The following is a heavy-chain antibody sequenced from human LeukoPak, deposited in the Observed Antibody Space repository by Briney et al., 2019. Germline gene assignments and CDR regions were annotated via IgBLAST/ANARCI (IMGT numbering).Heavy chain of an antibody. CDR1: GFTVSSNY. CDR2: IKQDGSEK. CDR3: ARDSSGWYYYFDY. Sequence: QPGGSLRLSCAASGFTVSSNYMSWVRQAPGKGLEWVANIKQDGSEKYYVDSVKGRFTISRDNAKNSLYLQMNSLRAEDTAVYYCARDSSGWYYYFDYWGQGTLVTVSS. D-gene: IGHD6-19*01. J-gene: IGHJ4*02. V-gene: IGHV3-7*01.